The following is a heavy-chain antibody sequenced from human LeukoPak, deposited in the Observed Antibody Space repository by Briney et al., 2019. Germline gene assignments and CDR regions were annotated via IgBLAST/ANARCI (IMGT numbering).Heavy chain of an antibody. V-gene: IGHV3-30-3*01. CDR2: ISYDGSNR. D-gene: IGHD1-26*01. CDR1: GFTFSSYA. Sequence: GRSLRLSCAASGFTFSSYALHWVRQAPGKGLEWVAVISYDGSNRYYADSVKGRFTISRDNSKNTLYPQMNSLRAEDTAVYYCAREKSGSNAAFDYWGQGTLVTVSS. CDR3: AREKSGSNAAFDY. J-gene: IGHJ4*02.